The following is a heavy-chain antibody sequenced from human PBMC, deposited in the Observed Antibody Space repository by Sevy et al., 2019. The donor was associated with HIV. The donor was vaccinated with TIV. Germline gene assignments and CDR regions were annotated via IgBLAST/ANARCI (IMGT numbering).Heavy chain of an antibody. V-gene: IGHV3-7*03. CDR1: GFTFSTYW. Sequence: GGSLRLSCAASGFTFSTYWMSWVRQAPGKGLEWVANIKKDGSENYYVDSVKVRFTISRDNARSSLYLQMKSLSAEDTAVYYWARDCSSTSCLCVLDVWSQGTTVTVSS. D-gene: IGHD2-2*01. CDR2: IKKDGSEN. CDR3: ARDCSSTSCLCVLDV. J-gene: IGHJ6*02.